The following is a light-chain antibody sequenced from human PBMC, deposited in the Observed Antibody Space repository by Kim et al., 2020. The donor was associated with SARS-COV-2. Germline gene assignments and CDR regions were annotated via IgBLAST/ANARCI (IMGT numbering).Light chain of an antibody. J-gene: IGLJ1*01. CDR1: SSTTGPEDG. CDR3: QSYDSSLSAYV. Sequence: RRDTLSCTETSSTTGPEDGVYWYNQLPGTAPQLLIFDDGNRPSAVPARFSDSRAGTSDSLAITGLQAEDEADYYCQSYDSSLSAYVFGTGTRSPS. V-gene: IGLV1-40*01. CDR2: DDG.